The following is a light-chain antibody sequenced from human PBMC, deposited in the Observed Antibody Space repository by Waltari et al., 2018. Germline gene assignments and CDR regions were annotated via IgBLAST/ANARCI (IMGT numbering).Light chain of an antibody. CDR1: QSLLHSNGYNY. J-gene: IGKJ1*01. Sequence: DIVMTQSPLSLPVTPGEPASISCRSSQSLLHSNGYNYLDWYLQKPGQSPQLLIYLGSNRASGVPDRVSGSGSGTDFTLKISRVEAEDVGVYYCMQTLQTPRTFGLGTKVETK. V-gene: IGKV2-28*01. CDR3: MQTLQTPRT. CDR2: LGS.